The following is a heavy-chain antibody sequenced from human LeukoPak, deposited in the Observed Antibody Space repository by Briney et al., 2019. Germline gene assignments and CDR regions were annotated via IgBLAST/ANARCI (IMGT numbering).Heavy chain of an antibody. CDR2: IYYSGST. CDR3: ARYDFNKFFDY. CDR1: GGSISNYY. D-gene: IGHD3-3*01. V-gene: IGHV4-59*13. Sequence: MPSETLSLTCTVSGGSISNYYWSWIRQPPGKGLEWIGYIYYSGSTNYNPSLKSRVTMSVDTSKNQFSLKLSSVTAADTAVYYCARYDFNKFFDYWGQGTLVTVSS. J-gene: IGHJ4*02.